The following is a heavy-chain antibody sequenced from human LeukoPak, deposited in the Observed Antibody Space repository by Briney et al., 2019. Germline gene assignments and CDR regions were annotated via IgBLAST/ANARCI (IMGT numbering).Heavy chain of an antibody. V-gene: IGHV1-18*04. CDR2: IRAYDGNQ. J-gene: IGHJ4*02. CDR1: GYTFTSYG. CDR3: ARGLVATADY. D-gene: IGHD5-12*01. Sequence: ASVKVSCTASGYTFTSYGISWLRQAPGQGLEWMGWIRAYDGNQNSAKKLQGRVTMTTDTSTSRAYRELRSLRSADTAVYYCARGLVATADYWGQGTLVTVSS.